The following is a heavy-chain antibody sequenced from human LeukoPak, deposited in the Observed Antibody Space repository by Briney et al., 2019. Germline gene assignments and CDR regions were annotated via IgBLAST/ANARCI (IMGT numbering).Heavy chain of an antibody. D-gene: IGHD4-11*01. CDR3: ARDSDYSGNGNGDWFDP. Sequence: ASVNVSCKASGFSFTSFGVTWVRQAPGQGLEWMGWISTYTGVTHYAEKFEDRVTMSIDTSTTTAYMELRSLRYDDTAVYYCARDSDYSGNGNGDWFDPWGRGTVVTVSS. V-gene: IGHV1-18*04. CDR1: GFSFTSFG. CDR2: ISTYTGVT. J-gene: IGHJ5*02.